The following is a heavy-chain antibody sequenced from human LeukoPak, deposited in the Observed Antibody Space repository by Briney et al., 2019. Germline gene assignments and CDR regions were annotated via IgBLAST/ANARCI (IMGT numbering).Heavy chain of an antibody. V-gene: IGHV3-33*01. CDR2: IWYDGSNK. Sequence: GRSLILSCAASGFTFSSYGMHWVRQAPGKGLEWVAVIWYDGSNKYYADSVKGRFTISRDNSKNTLYLQMNSLRAEDTAVYYCARGDYYGSGSYHYYYYGMDVWGQGTTVTVSS. CDR1: GFTFSSYG. D-gene: IGHD3-10*01. J-gene: IGHJ6*02. CDR3: ARGDYYGSGSYHYYYYGMDV.